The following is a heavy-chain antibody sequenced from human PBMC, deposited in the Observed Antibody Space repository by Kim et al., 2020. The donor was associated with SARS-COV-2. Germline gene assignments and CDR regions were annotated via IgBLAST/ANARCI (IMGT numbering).Heavy chain of an antibody. CDR3: ARVALLRYFDWLFPEGYYFDY. CDR2: IYYSGST. D-gene: IGHD3-9*01. J-gene: IGHJ4*02. CDR1: GGSISSGDYY. V-gene: IGHV4-30-4*01. Sequence: SETLSLTCTVSGGSISSGDYYWSWIRQPPGKGLEWIGYIYYSGSTYYNPSLKSRVTISVESSKNQFSLKLSSVTAADTAVYYCARVALLRYFDWLFPEGYYFDYWGQGTLVTVSS.